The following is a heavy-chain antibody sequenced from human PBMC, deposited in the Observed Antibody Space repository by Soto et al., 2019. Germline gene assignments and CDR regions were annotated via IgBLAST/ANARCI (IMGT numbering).Heavy chain of an antibody. CDR1: EFNILSYY. CDR3: ARFGDTSYAY. D-gene: IGHD3-16*01. J-gene: IGHJ4*02. V-gene: IGHV3-13*01. Sequence: ASEFNILSYYLRRISKEKGKGLEWVSAIGTAGDTYYPGSVKGRFTISRENAKNSLYLQMNSLRAEDTAVYYGARFGDTSYAYWGQGTLVIVSS. CDR2: IGTAGDT.